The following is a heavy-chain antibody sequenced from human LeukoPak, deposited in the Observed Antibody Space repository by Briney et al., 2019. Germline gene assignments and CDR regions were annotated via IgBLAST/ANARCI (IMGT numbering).Heavy chain of an antibody. J-gene: IGHJ4*02. Sequence: SETLSLTCTVSGGSISSYYWSWIRQPPGKGLEWIGYINYSGNTNYNPSLKSRVTISLDTSKNQFSQRLSSVTAADTAVYYCARVSGRYCSSTSCREIVKFDYWGQGTLVTVSS. D-gene: IGHD2-2*01. V-gene: IGHV4-59*01. CDR1: GGSISSYY. CDR3: ARVSGRYCSSTSCREIVKFDY. CDR2: INYSGNT.